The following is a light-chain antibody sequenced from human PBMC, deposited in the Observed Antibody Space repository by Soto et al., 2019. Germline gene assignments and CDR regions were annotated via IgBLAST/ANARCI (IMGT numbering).Light chain of an antibody. Sequence: QSALTQPASVSGSPGQSITLSCTGASSDVGGYNYVSWFQQHPGKAPKLIIYEVTNRPSGVSNRFSGSKSGNTAYLTISGLQVEDEAEYFCFSFTTTGTHVFGTGTKLTVL. J-gene: IGLJ1*01. V-gene: IGLV2-14*01. CDR2: EVT. CDR1: SSDVGGYNY. CDR3: FSFTTTGTHV.